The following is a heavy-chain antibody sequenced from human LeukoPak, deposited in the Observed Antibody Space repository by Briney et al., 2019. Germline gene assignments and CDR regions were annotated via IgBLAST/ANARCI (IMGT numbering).Heavy chain of an antibody. CDR1: RFTFSSYS. Sequence: GGSLRLSCAASRFTFSSYSMSWVRQAPGKGPEWVSYISASSSTIYYAASGKGRFTISRDNAKNSLYLQMISLRAEDTAVYYCAKPRPGYYMDVGGKGTTVTVSS. CDR2: ISASSSTI. D-gene: IGHD2-8*02. V-gene: IGHV3-48*04. CDR3: AKPRPGYYMDV. J-gene: IGHJ6*03.